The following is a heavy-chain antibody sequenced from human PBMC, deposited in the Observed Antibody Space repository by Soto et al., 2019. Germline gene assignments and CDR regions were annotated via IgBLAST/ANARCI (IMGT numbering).Heavy chain of an antibody. V-gene: IGHV3-23*01. CDR3: AKEKYSSGWYDY. Sequence: AGGSLRLSCAVSGFTFSRYAMGWGCLAPGKGLAWVPAISGSGGSIYSADSVEGRFAISRDKSKNTLYLQMNSLRAEATAVYYCAKEKYSSGWYDYRGQGTLVTVAS. CDR1: GFTFSRYA. J-gene: IGHJ4*02. D-gene: IGHD6-19*01. CDR2: ISGSGGSI.